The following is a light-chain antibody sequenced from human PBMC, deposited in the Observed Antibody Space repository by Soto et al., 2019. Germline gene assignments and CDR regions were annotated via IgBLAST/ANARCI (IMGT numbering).Light chain of an antibody. CDR1: SSDVGGYDY. CDR2: AVI. CDR3: NSYTSISTLV. J-gene: IGLJ1*01. V-gene: IGLV2-14*03. Sequence: QSALTQPASVSGSPGQSITISCAGTSSDVGGYDYVSWYQQHPGKAPRLMIYAVINRPSEISNRFAGSKSGNTASLTISGLQAEDEADYYCNSYTSISTLVFGTGTKVTVL.